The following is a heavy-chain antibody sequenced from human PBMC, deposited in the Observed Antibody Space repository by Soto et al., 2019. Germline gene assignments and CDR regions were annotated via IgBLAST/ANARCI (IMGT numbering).Heavy chain of an antibody. CDR3: ARDEIAKEFDY. CDR2: ISSSSSYI. V-gene: IGHV3-21*01. D-gene: IGHD6-13*01. CDR1: GFTFSSYS. Sequence: GGSLRLSCAAFGFTFSSYSMNWVRQAPGKGLEWVSSISSSSSYIYYADSVKGRFTISRDNAKNSLYLQMNSLRAEDTAVYYCARDEIAKEFDYWGQGTLVTVSS. J-gene: IGHJ4*02.